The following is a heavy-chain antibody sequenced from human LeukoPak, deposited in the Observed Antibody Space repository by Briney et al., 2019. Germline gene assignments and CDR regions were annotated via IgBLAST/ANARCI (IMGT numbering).Heavy chain of an antibody. J-gene: IGHJ3*02. CDR1: GGSVTSGGCY. D-gene: IGHD3-10*01. CDR2: IYYSGST. Sequence: PSQTLSLTCSVSGGSVTSGGCYWNSIRQHPGKGLEWIGYIYYSGSTYYNPSLKSRISVSLDTSKDQFSLKLSSVTAADTAVYYCARGGVASTAFDIWGQGTMVTVSS. V-gene: IGHV4-31*03. CDR3: ARGGVASTAFDI.